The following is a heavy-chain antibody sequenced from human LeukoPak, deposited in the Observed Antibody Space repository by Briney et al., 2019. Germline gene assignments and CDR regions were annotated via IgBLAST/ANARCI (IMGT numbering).Heavy chain of an antibody. Sequence: GASVKVSCKASGYTFTGYYMHWVRQAPGQGLEWMGIINPSGGSTSYAQKLQGRVTMTRDMSTSTVYMELSSLRSEDTAVYYCARDLIYYDSSGYYYGYFDYWGQGTLVTVSS. V-gene: IGHV1-46*01. J-gene: IGHJ4*02. D-gene: IGHD3-22*01. CDR1: GYTFTGYY. CDR3: ARDLIYYDSSGYYYGYFDY. CDR2: INPSGGST.